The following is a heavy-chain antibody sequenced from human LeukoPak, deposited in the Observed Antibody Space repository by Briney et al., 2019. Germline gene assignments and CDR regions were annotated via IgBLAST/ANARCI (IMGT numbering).Heavy chain of an antibody. CDR2: IYYSGST. Sequence: PSETLSLTCTVSGGSISSGDYYWSWIRQPPGKGLEWIGYIYYSGSTYYNPSLKSRVTISVDTSKNQFSLKLSSVTAADTAVYYCARDPDTMTYDYWGQGTLVTVSS. V-gene: IGHV4-30-4*08. J-gene: IGHJ4*02. CDR3: ARDPDTMTYDY. D-gene: IGHD3-22*01. CDR1: GGSISSGDYY.